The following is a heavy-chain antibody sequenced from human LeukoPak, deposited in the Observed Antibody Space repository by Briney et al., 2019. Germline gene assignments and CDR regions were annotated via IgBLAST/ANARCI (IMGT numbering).Heavy chain of an antibody. V-gene: IGHV4-4*07. CDR2: IYISGST. CDR3: ARSRGDLSGSYYDY. J-gene: IGHJ4*02. Sequence: SETLSLTCTVSGGSISSYYWSWIRQPAGKGLEWIGRIYISGSTNYNPSLKSRVTMSLDTSKNQFSLKLSSVTAADTAVYYCARSRGDLSGSYYDYWGQGTLVTVSS. D-gene: IGHD3-10*01. CDR1: GGSISSYY.